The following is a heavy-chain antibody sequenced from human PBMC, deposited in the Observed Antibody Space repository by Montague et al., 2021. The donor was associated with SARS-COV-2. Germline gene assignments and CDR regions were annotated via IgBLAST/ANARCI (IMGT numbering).Heavy chain of an antibody. CDR3: ARLGDGVVPSPILGVGPYYSYYCMDV. Sequence: SKTLSLTCAVHGGSFSTYSWNWIRQPPGKGLEWIGEIHHGGSTNYNPSLKSRVTILADTSKNQFSLKLTSVAAADTAVYYCARLGDGVVPSPILGVGPYYSYYCMDVWGKGTTVTVSS. J-gene: IGHJ6*03. V-gene: IGHV4-34*01. CDR1: GGSFSTYS. CDR2: IHHGGST. D-gene: IGHD3-10*01.